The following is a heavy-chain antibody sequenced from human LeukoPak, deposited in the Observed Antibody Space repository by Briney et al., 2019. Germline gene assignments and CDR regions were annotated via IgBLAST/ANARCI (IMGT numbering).Heavy chain of an antibody. Sequence: PGGSLRLSCAASGFTFRTYWMDWVRQAPGKGLEWVSSISSSSSYIYYADSVKGRFTISRDNAKNSLYLQMNSLRAEDTAVYYCARDRDIVVVPAPLDYWGQGTLVTVSS. J-gene: IGHJ4*02. CDR3: ARDRDIVVVPAPLDY. CDR2: ISSSSSYI. CDR1: GFTFRTYW. V-gene: IGHV3-21*01. D-gene: IGHD2-2*01.